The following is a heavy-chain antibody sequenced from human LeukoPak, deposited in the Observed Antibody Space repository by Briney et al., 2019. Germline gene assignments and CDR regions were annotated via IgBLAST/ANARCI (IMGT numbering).Heavy chain of an antibody. CDR2: IHYDGNNK. Sequence: PGGSLRLSCAASGFSFSSSAMHRVRQAPGKGLDWVAFIHYDGNNKYYADSVKGRFAISRDNSKNTLYLQMNSLSAEDAAVYYCVKDDGWVQYANWGQGTLVTVSS. J-gene: IGHJ4*02. CDR3: VKDDGWVQYAN. D-gene: IGHD5-24*01. CDR1: GFSFSSSA. V-gene: IGHV3-30*02.